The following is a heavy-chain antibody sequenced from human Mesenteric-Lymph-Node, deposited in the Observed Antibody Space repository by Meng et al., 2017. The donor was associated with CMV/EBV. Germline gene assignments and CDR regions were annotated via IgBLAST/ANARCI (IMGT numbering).Heavy chain of an antibody. CDR3: ARDDSPWHYGMDV. Sequence: GESLKISCAASGFTFSSYGMHWVRQAPGKGLEWVSSISSSSSYIYYADSVKGRFTISRDNAKNSLYLQMNSLRAEDTAVYYCARDDSPWHYGMDVWGQGTTVTVSS. CDR2: ISSSSSYI. CDR1: GFTFSSYG. V-gene: IGHV3-21*01. D-gene: IGHD2-15*01. J-gene: IGHJ6*02.